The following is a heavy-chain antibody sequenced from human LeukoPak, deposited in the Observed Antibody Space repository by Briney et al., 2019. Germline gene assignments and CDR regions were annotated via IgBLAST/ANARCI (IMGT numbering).Heavy chain of an antibody. V-gene: IGHV3-23*01. CDR1: GFTFSSYA. CDR3: AKDNIRQQLVHFAFDI. CDR2: ISGSGGST. Sequence: PGGSLRLSCAASGFTFSSYAVSWVRQAPGKGLEWVSAISGSGGSTYYADSVKGRFTISRDNSKNTLYLQMNSLRAEDTAVYYCAKDNIRQQLVHFAFDIWGQGTMVTVSS. D-gene: IGHD6-13*01. J-gene: IGHJ3*02.